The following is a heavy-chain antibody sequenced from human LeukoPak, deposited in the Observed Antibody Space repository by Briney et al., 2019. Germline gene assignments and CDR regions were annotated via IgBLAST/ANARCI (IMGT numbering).Heavy chain of an antibody. D-gene: IGHD3-10*01. J-gene: IGHJ4*02. CDR1: GYTFTSYY. V-gene: IGHV1-46*01. CDR3: ARDRYYGSGSFAYYFDC. Sequence: ASVKVSCKASGYTFTSYYMHWVRQAPGQGLEWMGIINPSGGSTSYAQKFQGRVTMTRDTSTSTVYMELSSLRSEDTAVYYCARDRYYGSGSFAYYFDCWGQGTLVTVSS. CDR2: INPSGGST.